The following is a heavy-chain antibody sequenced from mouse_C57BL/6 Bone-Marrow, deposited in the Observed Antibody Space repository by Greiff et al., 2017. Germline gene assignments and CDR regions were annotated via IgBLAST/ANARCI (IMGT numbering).Heavy chain of an antibody. CDR1: GFSLTSHG. V-gene: IGHV2-2*01. Sequence: QVQLKQSGPGLVQPSQSLSITCTVSGFSLTSHGVHWVRQSPGKGLEWLGVIWSGGSTDYNAAFISRLSISKDNSKSQVFFKMNSLQADDTAIYYCARNEITTVVATDYYAMDYWGQGTSVTVSS. CDR2: IWSGGST. D-gene: IGHD1-1*01. CDR3: ARNEITTVVATDYYAMDY. J-gene: IGHJ4*01.